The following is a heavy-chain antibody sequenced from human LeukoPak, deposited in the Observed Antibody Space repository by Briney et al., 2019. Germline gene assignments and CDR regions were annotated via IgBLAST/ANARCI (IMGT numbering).Heavy chain of an antibody. D-gene: IGHD4-17*01. CDR1: GGSISSYY. CDR3: ASSYGGEYYFDY. V-gene: IGHV4-59*01. CDR2: IYYSGST. Sequence: SETLSLTCTVSGGSISSYYWSWIRQPPGKGLEWIGYIYYSGSTNYNPSLKSRVTISVDTSKNQFSLKLSSVTAADTAVYYCASSYGGEYYFDYWGQGTLVTVSS. J-gene: IGHJ4*02.